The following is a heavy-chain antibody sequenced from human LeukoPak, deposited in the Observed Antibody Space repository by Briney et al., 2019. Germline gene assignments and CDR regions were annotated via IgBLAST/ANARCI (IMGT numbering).Heavy chain of an antibody. J-gene: IGHJ4*02. CDR3: ARAMVTHFDY. V-gene: IGHV4-61*02. Sequence: SQTLSLTCTVSGGSISSGSYYWSWIRQPAGKGLEWIGRIYTSGSTNYNPPLKSRVTISVDTSKNQFSLKLSSVTAADTAVYYCARAMVTHFDYWGQGTLVTVSS. CDR1: GGSISSGSYY. D-gene: IGHD5-18*01. CDR2: IYTSGST.